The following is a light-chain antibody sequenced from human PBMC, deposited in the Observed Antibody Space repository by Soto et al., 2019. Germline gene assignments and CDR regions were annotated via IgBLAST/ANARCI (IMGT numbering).Light chain of an antibody. CDR1: QSVSGSY. J-gene: IGKJ2*01. Sequence: EIVLTQSPGTLSLSPGERATLSCRASQSVSGSYLAWYQQKPGQSPRLLIYGASDRATGIPDRFSGSGSGTDFTLTIIRVEPEDFALYYCQQYGSSPPYTFGQGTRLEIK. V-gene: IGKV3-20*01. CDR3: QQYGSSPPYT. CDR2: GAS.